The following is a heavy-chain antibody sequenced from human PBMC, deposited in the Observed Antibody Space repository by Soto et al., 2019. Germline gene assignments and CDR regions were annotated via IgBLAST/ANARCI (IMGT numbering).Heavy chain of an antibody. CDR1: GFTFTSSA. D-gene: IGHD2-2*01. CDR3: AAARYCSSTSCYAVDFDY. J-gene: IGHJ4*02. CDR2: IVVGSGNT. Sequence: SVKVSCKASGFTFTSSAMQWVRQARGQRLEWIGWIVVGSGNTNYAQKFQERVTITRDMSTSTAYMELSSLRSEDTAVYYCAAARYCSSTSCYAVDFDYWGQGTLVTVSS. V-gene: IGHV1-58*02.